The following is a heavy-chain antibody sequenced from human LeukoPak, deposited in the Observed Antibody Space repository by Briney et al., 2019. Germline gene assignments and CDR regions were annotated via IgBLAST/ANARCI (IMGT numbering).Heavy chain of an antibody. J-gene: IGHJ4*02. CDR1: GTSINSYY. D-gene: IGHD6-13*01. CDR3: ARAVHSSSALDY. V-gene: IGHV4-59*01. CDR2: NYYSGIT. Sequence: SETLSLTCSFSGTSINSYYWSWIRQPPGKGLEWIGYNYYSGITNYNPSLKSRVTISVDTSKNQFSLTLSSVTAADTAVYYCARAVHSSSALDYWGQGTLVTVSS.